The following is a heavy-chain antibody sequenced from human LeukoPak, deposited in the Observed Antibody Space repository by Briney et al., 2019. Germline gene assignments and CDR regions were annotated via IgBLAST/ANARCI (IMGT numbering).Heavy chain of an antibody. V-gene: IGHV3-30-3*01. D-gene: IGHD2-2*01. CDR2: ISYDGSNK. J-gene: IGHJ6*02. Sequence: GGSLRLSCAASGFTFSSYAMHWVRQAPGKGLEWVAVISYDGSNKYYADSVKGRFTISRDNSKNTLYPQMNSLRAEDTAVYYCARVHPKYCSSTSCYADYYYYYGMDVWGQGTTVTVSS. CDR1: GFTFSSYA. CDR3: ARVHPKYCSSTSCYADYYYYYGMDV.